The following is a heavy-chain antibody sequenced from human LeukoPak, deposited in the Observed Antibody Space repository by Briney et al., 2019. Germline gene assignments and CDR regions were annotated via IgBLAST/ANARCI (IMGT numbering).Heavy chain of an antibody. J-gene: IGHJ1*01. CDR2: VHQSGRT. CDR3: ARGTMGDEGGYFQH. D-gene: IGHD3-16*01. V-gene: IGHV4-38-2*02. Sequence: SETLSLTCTVSGYSISSGNYWVWIRQPPGKGLEWIGSVHQSGRTYDNPSLKSRVTISVDTSKNQFSLKLTSVTAADTAVYYCARGTMGDEGGYFQHWGQGTLVTVSS. CDR1: GYSISSGNY.